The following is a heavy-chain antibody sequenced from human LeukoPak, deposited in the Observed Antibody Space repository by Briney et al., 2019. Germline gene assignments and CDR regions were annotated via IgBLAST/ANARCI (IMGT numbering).Heavy chain of an antibody. CDR2: IIPIFGTA. D-gene: IGHD3-3*01. CDR3: ARGVVFWSGYVGGQYYYYGMDV. V-gene: IGHV1-69*13. J-gene: IGHJ6*02. CDR1: GGTFSSYA. Sequence: SVKVSCKASGGTFSSYAISWVRQAPGQGLEWMGGIIPIFGTANYAQKFQGRVTITADESTSTAYMELSSLRSEDTAVYYCARGVVFWSGYVGGQYYYYGMDVWGQGTTVTVSS.